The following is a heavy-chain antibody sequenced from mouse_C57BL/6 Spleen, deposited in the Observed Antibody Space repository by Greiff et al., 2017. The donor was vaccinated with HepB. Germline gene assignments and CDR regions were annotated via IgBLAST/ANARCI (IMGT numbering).Heavy chain of an antibody. V-gene: IGHV5-17*01. D-gene: IGHD1-1*01. Sequence: EVKLQESGGGLVKPGGSLKLSCAASGFTFSDYGMHWVRQAPEKGLEWVAYISSGSSTIYYADTVKGRFTISRDNAKNTLFLQMTSLRSEDTAMYYCARERLLRYSFAYWGQGTLVTVSA. CDR1: GFTFSDYG. CDR2: ISSGSSTI. J-gene: IGHJ3*01. CDR3: ARERLLRYSFAY.